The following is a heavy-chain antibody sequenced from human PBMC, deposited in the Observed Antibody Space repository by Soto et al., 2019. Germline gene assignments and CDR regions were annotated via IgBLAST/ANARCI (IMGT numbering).Heavy chain of an antibody. D-gene: IGHD3-16*01. V-gene: IGHV4-59*08. Sequence: QVQLQESGPGLVKPSETLSLSCSVSGGSISGHYWSWVRQTPGKGLEWIGYMYYSGSTNYNPSLKSPVTSSVDTSKNPFSLRLTSVTAAYTAVYYCARGPYYDLIWNYYYMDVWGKGTTVTVSS. J-gene: IGHJ6*03. CDR1: GGSISGHY. CDR2: MYYSGST. CDR3: ARGPYYDLIWNYYYMDV.